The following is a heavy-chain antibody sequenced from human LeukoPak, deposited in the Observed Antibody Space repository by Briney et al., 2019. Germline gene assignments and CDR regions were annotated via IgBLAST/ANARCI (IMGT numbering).Heavy chain of an antibody. Sequence: SETLSLTCIVSDDSISTYYWSWIRQPPGKGLEWIGFIYYSGSTNYNPSLKSRVTMSVDTSKNQFSLKLSSVTAADTAVYYCASLLNGYWGQGTLVTVSS. V-gene: IGHV4-59*12. CDR1: DDSISTYY. CDR2: IYYSGST. D-gene: IGHD2-8*01. J-gene: IGHJ4*02. CDR3: ASLLNGY.